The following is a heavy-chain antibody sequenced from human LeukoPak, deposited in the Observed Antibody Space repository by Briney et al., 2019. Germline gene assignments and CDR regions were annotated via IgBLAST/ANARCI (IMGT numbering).Heavy chain of an antibody. Sequence: SETLSLTRTVSGGSISSYYWSWIRQPAGKGLEWIGRIYTSGSTNYNPSLKSRVTMSVDTSKNQFSLKLSSVTAADTAVYYCARWTPPNSAFDIWGQGTMVTVSS. CDR2: IYTSGST. D-gene: IGHD3/OR15-3a*01. J-gene: IGHJ3*02. CDR3: ARWTPPNSAFDI. CDR1: GGSISSYY. V-gene: IGHV4-4*07.